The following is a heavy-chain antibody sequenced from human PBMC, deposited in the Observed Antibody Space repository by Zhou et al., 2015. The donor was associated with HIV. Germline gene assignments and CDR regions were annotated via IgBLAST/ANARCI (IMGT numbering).Heavy chain of an antibody. Sequence: QGHLVQSGTEVKKPGASVKVSCKASGYSFSNYDINWVRQATGQGLEWMGWMNPKNEKTGLAQKFQGRVTMTRNISINTAYMELSSLTSADTAVYFCASWSGINSGSHFDAFDLWVKDNVTVSS. V-gene: IGHV1-8*01. D-gene: IGHD1-14*01. CDR2: MNPKNEKT. CDR3: ASWSGINSGSHFDAFDL. CDR1: GYSFSNYD. J-gene: IGHJ3*01.